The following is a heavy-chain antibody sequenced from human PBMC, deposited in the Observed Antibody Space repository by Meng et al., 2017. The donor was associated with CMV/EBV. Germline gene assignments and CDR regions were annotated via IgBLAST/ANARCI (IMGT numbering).Heavy chain of an antibody. Sequence: VQLQQGGAGLLKPSDTLSLTCAVYGGSFSGYYWSWIRQPPGKGLEWIGEINHSGSTNYNPSLKSRVTISVDTSKNQFSLKLSSVTAADTAVYYCARGSRRLPRFNWFDPWGQGTLVTVSS. CDR2: INHSGST. V-gene: IGHV4-34*01. D-gene: IGHD3-3*01. CDR3: ARGSRRLPRFNWFDP. CDR1: GGSFSGYY. J-gene: IGHJ5*02.